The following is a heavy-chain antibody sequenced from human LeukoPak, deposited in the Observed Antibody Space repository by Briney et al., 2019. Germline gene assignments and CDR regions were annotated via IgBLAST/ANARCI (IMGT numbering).Heavy chain of an antibody. V-gene: IGHV3-30-3*01. CDR3: ARGYSSSSKGVDY. Sequence: QPGRSLRLSCAASGFTFSSYAMHWVRQAPGKGLEWVAVISYDGSNKYHADSVKGRFTISRDNSKNTLYLQMNSLRAEDTAVYYCARGYSSSSKGVDYWGQGTLVTVSS. D-gene: IGHD6-6*01. CDR1: GFTFSSYA. CDR2: ISYDGSNK. J-gene: IGHJ4*02.